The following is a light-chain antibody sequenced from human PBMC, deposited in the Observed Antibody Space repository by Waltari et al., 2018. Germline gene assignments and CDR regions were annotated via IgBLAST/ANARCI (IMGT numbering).Light chain of an antibody. V-gene: IGKV3-11*01. CDR1: QSMQSY. Sequence: SCTASQSMQSYLSLYQQKPGQAPRLLIYHAYNRATGVPARFSGSGSETDFTLTISSLEPEDSAIYYCQQRADWPLTFGGGTTVEIK. CDR3: QQRADWPLT. J-gene: IGKJ4*01. CDR2: HAY.